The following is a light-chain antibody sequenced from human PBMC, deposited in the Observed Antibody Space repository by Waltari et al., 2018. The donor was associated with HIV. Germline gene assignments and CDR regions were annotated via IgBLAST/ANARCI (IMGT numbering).Light chain of an antibody. V-gene: IGKV2D-29*01. CDR1: QSLLHSDGKTY. J-gene: IGKJ3*01. CDR3: MQSIQPLFT. Sequence: DIVMTQTPLSLSVTPGQPASISCKSSQSLLHSDGKTYLYWYLQKQGQPPQLLIYEVSSRLYGVPDRFSGSGSGTDFTLKISRVEAEDVGVYYCMQSIQPLFTFGPGTKVDIK. CDR2: EVS.